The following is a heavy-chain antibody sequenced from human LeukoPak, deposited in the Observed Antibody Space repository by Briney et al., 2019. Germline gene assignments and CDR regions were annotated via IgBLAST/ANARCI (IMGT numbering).Heavy chain of an antibody. V-gene: IGHV4-4*07. J-gene: IGHJ4*02. CDR3: ARGGSSGYSYG. D-gene: IGHD5-18*01. Sequence: SETLSLTCTVSGGSISSYYWSWIRQPAGKGLEWIGRIYISGITNYNPSLKGRVTMSVDTSKNQFYLKLSPVTAADTAVYYCARGGSSGYSYGWGQGTLVTVSS. CDR2: IYISGIT. CDR1: GGSISSYY.